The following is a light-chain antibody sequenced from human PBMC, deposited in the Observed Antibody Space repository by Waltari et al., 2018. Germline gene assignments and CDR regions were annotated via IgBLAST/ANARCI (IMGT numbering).Light chain of an antibody. V-gene: IGLV1-51*02. J-gene: IGLJ2*01. Sequence: QSVLTQPPSVSAAPGQTVTISCSGSTSNIGNTYVSWYQQLPGAAPKVFIYETEKRPSGIPDRFSGSKSGTSASLGITGLQTGDEAAYYCGTWDNNLSALVFGTGTKLTVL. CDR1: TSNIGNTY. CDR2: ETE. CDR3: GTWDNNLSALV.